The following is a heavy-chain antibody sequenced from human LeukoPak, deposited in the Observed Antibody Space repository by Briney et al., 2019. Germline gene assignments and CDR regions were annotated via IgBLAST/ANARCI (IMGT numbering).Heavy chain of an antibody. J-gene: IGHJ2*01. CDR2: MYHSGSS. Sequence: SETLSLTCNVSGVSITSYYWNWIRQFPGKGLEWIGYMYHSGSSNYNPSLKSRVTLSLEKSKNQFSLKLTSVPAADTAVYYCAGYGDFALGLWGRGTLVTVSS. V-gene: IGHV4-59*08. CDR1: GVSITSYY. D-gene: IGHD4-17*01. CDR3: AGYGDFALGL.